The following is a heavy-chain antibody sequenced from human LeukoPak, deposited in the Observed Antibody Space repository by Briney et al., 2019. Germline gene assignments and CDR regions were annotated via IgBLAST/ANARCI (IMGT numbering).Heavy chain of an antibody. V-gene: IGHV4-31*03. D-gene: IGHD2-2*01. Sequence: PSQTLSLTCTVSGGSISSGVYYWSWIRQHPGKGLEWIGYIYYSGSTYYNPSLKSRVTISVDTSKNQFSLKLSSVTAADTAVYYCARGESGGQLLSSFDIWGQGTMVTVSS. CDR2: IYYSGST. CDR1: GGSISSGVYY. CDR3: ARGESGGQLLSSFDI. J-gene: IGHJ3*02.